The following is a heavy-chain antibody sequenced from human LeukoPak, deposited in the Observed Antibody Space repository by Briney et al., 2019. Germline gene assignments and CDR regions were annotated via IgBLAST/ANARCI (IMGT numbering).Heavy chain of an antibody. Sequence: GGSLRLSCAASGFTFDDYGMSWVRQAPGKGLEWVSGINWNGGSTGYADSVKGRFTISRDNAKNSLYLQVNSLRAEDTALYYCARGSYCGGDCYPHASYYYYYYMDVWGKGTTVTVSS. V-gene: IGHV3-20*04. CDR2: INWNGGST. CDR1: GFTFDDYG. D-gene: IGHD2-21*01. CDR3: ARGSYCGGDCYPHASYYYYYYMDV. J-gene: IGHJ6*03.